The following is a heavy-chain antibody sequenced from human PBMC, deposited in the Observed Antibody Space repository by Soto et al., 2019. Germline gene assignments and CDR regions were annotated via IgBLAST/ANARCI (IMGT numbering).Heavy chain of an antibody. D-gene: IGHD6-13*01. J-gene: IGHJ4*02. Sequence: QPGGSLRLSCAASGFTFSNYAVTWVRQAPGKGLEWVSTISGSGGSTYYADSVKGRFTISRDNSKNTLYLQMNSLRAEDTAVYYCAKDQRSSWYEIHYSGQATLVTVSS. CDR2: ISGSGGST. CDR3: AKDQRSSWYEIHY. V-gene: IGHV3-23*01. CDR1: GFTFSNYA.